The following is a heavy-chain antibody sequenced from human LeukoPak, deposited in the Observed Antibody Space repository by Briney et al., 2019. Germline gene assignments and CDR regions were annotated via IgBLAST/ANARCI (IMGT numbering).Heavy chain of an antibody. Sequence: PSETLSLTCAVYGGSFSGYYWSWIRQPPGKGLEWIGEINHSGSTNYNPSLKSRVTISVDTSKNQFSLKLSSVTAADTAVYYCARPHTREYSYGLRSYYGMDVWGQGTTVTVSS. CDR3: ARPHTREYSYGLRSYYGMDV. CDR2: INHSGST. CDR1: GGSFSGYY. V-gene: IGHV4-34*01. J-gene: IGHJ6*02. D-gene: IGHD5-18*01.